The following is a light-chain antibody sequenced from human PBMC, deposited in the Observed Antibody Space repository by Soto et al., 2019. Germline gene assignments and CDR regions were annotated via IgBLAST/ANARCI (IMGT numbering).Light chain of an antibody. J-gene: IGLJ1*01. V-gene: IGLV2-14*01. CDR2: EVT. CDR1: SSDVGGYDY. Sequence: QSVLTQPASVSGSPGQSITISCTGTSSDVGGYDYVSWYQQHPDKAPKFMIYEVTNRPSGVSHRFSGSKSGNTASLTISGLQAEDEAHYYCSSYTSTSTYVFGTGTKVTVL. CDR3: SSYTSTSTYV.